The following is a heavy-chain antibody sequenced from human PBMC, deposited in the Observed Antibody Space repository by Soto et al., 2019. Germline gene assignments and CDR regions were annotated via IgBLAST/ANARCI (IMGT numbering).Heavy chain of an antibody. D-gene: IGHD2-21*02. CDR3: AREVGYGDFSAALLD. V-gene: IGHV1-69*01. CDR1: GGTFSSHS. Sequence: VQLMQSGAEVKKPGSSVKVSCKASGGTFSSHSINWVRQAPGQGLEWMGGIITLFGTSNYAQNFQGRVTITAAQSTSTASMELNSLTSDDTAVSYCAREVGYGDFSAALLDWGQGTLVTVSS. CDR2: IITLFGTS. J-gene: IGHJ4*02.